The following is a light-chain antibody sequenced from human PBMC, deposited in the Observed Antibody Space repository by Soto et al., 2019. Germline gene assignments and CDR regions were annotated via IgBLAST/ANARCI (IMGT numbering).Light chain of an antibody. CDR3: QQTYSAPLT. CDR1: QSINSY. CDR2: AAS. Sequence: DIQMTQSPSSLSASVGDRVTITGRASQSINSYLIWYQQKPGKAPKLLISAASSLQSGVPSRFSGSGSGTDFTLTISSLQPEDFATYFCQQTYSAPLTFGGGTKVEIK. V-gene: IGKV1-39*01. J-gene: IGKJ4*02.